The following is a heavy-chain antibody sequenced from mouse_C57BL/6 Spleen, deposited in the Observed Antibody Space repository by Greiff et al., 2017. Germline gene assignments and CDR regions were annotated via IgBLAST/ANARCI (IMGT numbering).Heavy chain of an antibody. CDR3: ARSGIKTPEGFAY. D-gene: IGHD2-4*01. J-gene: IGHJ3*01. CDR1: GYSFTSYY. V-gene: IGHV1-66*01. Sequence: VQLQQSGPELVKPGASVKISCKASGYSFTSYYIHWVKQRPGQGLEWIGWIYPGSGNTKYNEKFKGKATLTADKSSSTAYMQLSSLTSEDSAVYYCARSGIKTPEGFAYWGQGTLVTVSA. CDR2: IYPGSGNT.